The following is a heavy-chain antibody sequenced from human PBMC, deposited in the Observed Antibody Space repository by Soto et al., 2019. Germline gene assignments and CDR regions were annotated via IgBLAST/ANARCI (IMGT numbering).Heavy chain of an antibody. CDR3: ARYTTVVTLDYYYYYGMDV. CDR1: GGSISSSSYY. D-gene: IGHD4-17*01. V-gene: IGHV4-39*01. CDR2: IYYSGST. Sequence: SETLSLTCTVSGGSISSSSYYWGWIRQPPGKGLEWIGSIYYSGSTYYNPSLKSRVTISVDTSKNQFSLKLSSVTAADTAVYYCARYTTVVTLDYYYYYGMDVWGQGTTVTVSS. J-gene: IGHJ6*02.